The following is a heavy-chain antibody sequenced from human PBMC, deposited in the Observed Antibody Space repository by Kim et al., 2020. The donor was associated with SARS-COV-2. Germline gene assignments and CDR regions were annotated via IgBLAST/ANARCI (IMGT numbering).Heavy chain of an antibody. D-gene: IGHD3-10*01. J-gene: IGHJ6*02. CDR3: AKDRGTYDYYYGMDV. CDR1: GFTFNTYP. V-gene: IGHV3-23*01. Sequence: GGSLRLSCAASGFTFNTYPMSWVRQAPGKGLEWVSTISGSSGSTSYADSVKGRFTVSRDNSKNTLHLQMNSLRADDTAIYYCAKDRGTYDYYYGMDVWG. CDR2: ISGSSGST.